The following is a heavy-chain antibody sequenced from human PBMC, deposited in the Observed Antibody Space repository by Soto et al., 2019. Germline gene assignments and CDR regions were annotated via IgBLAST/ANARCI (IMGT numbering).Heavy chain of an antibody. V-gene: IGHV3-7*03. Sequence: PGGSLRLSCTASGFTFSMYWMTWVRQAPGKGLEWVANIREDGSDQYYVDSVKGRFTISRDNAKNSLSLQMTSLRAEDTAVYYCAVNRGLGEDYFYGIDVWGQGTTVTVYS. J-gene: IGHJ6*02. CDR3: AVNRGLGEDYFYGIDV. D-gene: IGHD3-16*01. CDR1: GFTFSMYW. CDR2: IREDGSDQ.